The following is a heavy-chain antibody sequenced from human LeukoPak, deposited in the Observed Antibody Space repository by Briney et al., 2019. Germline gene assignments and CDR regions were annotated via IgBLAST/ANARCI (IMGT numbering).Heavy chain of an antibody. Sequence: GGSLRLSCAASGFTFSSYSMNWVRQAPGKGLEWVSSISSSSYIYYADSVKGRFTISRDNAKNSLYLQMNSLRAEDTAVYYCARGWYNSGYYCDYWGQGTLVTVSS. V-gene: IGHV3-21*01. J-gene: IGHJ4*02. CDR1: GFTFSSYS. D-gene: IGHD6-19*01. CDR2: ISSSSYI. CDR3: ARGWYNSGYYCDY.